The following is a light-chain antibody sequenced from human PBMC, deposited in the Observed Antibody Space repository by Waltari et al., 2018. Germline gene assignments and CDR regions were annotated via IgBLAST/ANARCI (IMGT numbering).Light chain of an antibody. J-gene: IGKJ1*01. CDR2: DVS. V-gene: IGKV1-5*01. CDR3: QQYDRYSAWT. Sequence: DIQMTQSPSTLSASVGHRVPITCRASQSVTRYLAWYQQKPGKAPKVLIWDVSSLERGVPSRFSGSGSGTEFTLTISSLQPDDFATYYCQQYDRYSAWTFGQGTKVEIK. CDR1: QSVTRY.